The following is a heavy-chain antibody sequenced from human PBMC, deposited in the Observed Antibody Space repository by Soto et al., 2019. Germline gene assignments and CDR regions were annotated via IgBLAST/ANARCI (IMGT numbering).Heavy chain of an antibody. J-gene: IGHJ6*02. CDR2: INPSGGST. Sequence: ASVKVSCKASGYTFTSYYMHWVRQAPGQGLEWMGIINPSGGSTSYAQKFQGRVTMTRDTSTSTVYMELSSLRSEDTAMYYCARDVELLGIGFYYYYGMDVWGQGTTVTVSS. D-gene: IGHD7-27*01. V-gene: IGHV1-46*01. CDR3: ARDVELLGIGFYYYYGMDV. CDR1: GYTFTSYY.